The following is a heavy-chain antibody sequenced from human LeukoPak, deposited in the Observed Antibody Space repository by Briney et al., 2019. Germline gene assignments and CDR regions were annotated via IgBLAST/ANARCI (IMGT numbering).Heavy chain of an antibody. CDR3: ATCSSTSCLVYYYYGMDV. V-gene: IGHV1-18*01. Sequence: GSSVKVSFKASGYPFSSYGIRWVRPAPGQGLGGMGWISAYNGNTNYAQKLQGRVTMTTDTSTSTAYMELRSLRSDDTAVYYCATCSSTSCLVYYYYGMDVWGQGTTVTVSS. CDR2: ISAYNGNT. CDR1: GYPFSSYG. J-gene: IGHJ6*02. D-gene: IGHD2-2*01.